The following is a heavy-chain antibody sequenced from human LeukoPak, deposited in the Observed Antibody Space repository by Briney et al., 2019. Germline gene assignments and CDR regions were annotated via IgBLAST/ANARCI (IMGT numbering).Heavy chain of an antibody. CDR1: GYTFTGYY. CDR3: ARDLLEGSYDFWSGYYTSYYYYYMDV. J-gene: IGHJ6*03. Sequence: GASVKVSCKASGYTFTGYYMHWVRQAPGQGLEWMGWINPNSGGTNYAQKFQGRVTMTRDTSISTAYMELSRLRSDDTAVYYCARDLLEGSYDFWSGYYTSYYYYYMDVWGKGTTVTVSS. CDR2: INPNSGGT. D-gene: IGHD3-3*01. V-gene: IGHV1-2*02.